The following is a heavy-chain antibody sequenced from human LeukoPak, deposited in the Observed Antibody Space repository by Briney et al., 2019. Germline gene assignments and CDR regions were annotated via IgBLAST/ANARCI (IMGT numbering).Heavy chain of an antibody. Sequence: GGSLRLSCAASGFTFSSYSMHWVRQAPGKGLMWVSRLKSDGSSTGYAGSVKGRFTISRDYAKNTLYLQMNSLRVEDTAVYYCAGTKYIGAAIDYWGQGTLVTVSS. CDR1: GFTFSSYS. V-gene: IGHV3-74*01. J-gene: IGHJ4*02. CDR2: LKSDGSST. CDR3: AGTKYIGAAIDY. D-gene: IGHD3-16*01.